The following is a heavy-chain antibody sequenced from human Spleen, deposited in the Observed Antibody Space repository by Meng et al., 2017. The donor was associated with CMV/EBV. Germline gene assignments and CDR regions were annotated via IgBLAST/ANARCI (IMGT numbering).Heavy chain of an antibody. CDR1: GFTFNSYA. CDR2: VSYDGVKK. CDR3: ARGGLWSSYYKGYHQNGMDV. Sequence: GGSLRLSCTASGFTFNSYAMHWVRQAPGKGLEWVAIVSYDGVKKFYADSVRGRFTISRDNSKNMVYLEVNSLTNEDTSVYYCARGGLWSSYYKGYHQNGMDVWGQGTTVTVSS. V-gene: IGHV3-30-3*01. J-gene: IGHJ6*02. D-gene: IGHD3-3*01.